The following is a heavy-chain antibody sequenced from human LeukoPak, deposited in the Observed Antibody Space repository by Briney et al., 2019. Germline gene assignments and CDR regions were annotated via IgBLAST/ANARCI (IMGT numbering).Heavy chain of an antibody. CDR2: ISAYNGNT. J-gene: IGHJ4*02. D-gene: IGHD6-13*01. V-gene: IGHV1-18*01. Sequence: ASVKVSCKASGYTFTSYGISWVRQAPGQGLEWMGWISAYNGNTNYAQKLQGRVTMTTDTSTSTAYMELRSLRSDDTAVYYCAKSTGWYSSSWYLTYWGQGTLVTVSS. CDR1: GYTFTSYG. CDR3: AKSTGWYSSSWYLTY.